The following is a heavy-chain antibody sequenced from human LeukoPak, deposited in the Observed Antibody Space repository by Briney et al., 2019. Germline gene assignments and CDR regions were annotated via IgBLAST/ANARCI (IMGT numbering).Heavy chain of an antibody. Sequence: SETLSLTCTVSGGSISRSSYYWGWIRQPPGKGLEWIASIYYSGSTYHNPSLKSRVTISVDTSKNQFSLKLSSVTAADTAVYYCTTYYYDSSGLGRFDPWGQGSLVTASS. CDR2: IYYSGST. D-gene: IGHD3-22*01. CDR3: TTYYYDSSGLGRFDP. CDR1: GGSISRSSYY. V-gene: IGHV4-39*07. J-gene: IGHJ5*02.